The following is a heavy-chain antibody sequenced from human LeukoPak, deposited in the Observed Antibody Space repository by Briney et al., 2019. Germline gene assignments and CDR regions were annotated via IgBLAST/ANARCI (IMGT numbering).Heavy chain of an antibody. Sequence: SETLSLTCTVSGGSISSYYWSRIRQPAGKGLEWIGRIYTSGSTNYNPSLKSRVTMSVDTSKNQFSLKLSSVTAADTAVYYCAREFVVVPAADVTFDYWGQGTLVTVSS. J-gene: IGHJ4*02. CDR1: GGSISSYY. D-gene: IGHD2-2*01. CDR2: IYTSGST. CDR3: AREFVVVPAADVTFDY. V-gene: IGHV4-4*07.